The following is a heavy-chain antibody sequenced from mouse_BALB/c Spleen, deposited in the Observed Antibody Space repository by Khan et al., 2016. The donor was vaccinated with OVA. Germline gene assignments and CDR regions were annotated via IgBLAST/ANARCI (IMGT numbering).Heavy chain of an antibody. CDR1: GYTFTYYV. Sequence: QMQLEESGPELVKPGASVKMSCKASGYTFTYYVITWVKQRTGQGLEWIGEIYPGSDNAYYNERFKGKTTLTADKSSNTTHMQLSSLTSEDSAVYFCARGDGYYVYFDYWGVGTTLTVSS. V-gene: IGHV1-81*01. CDR2: IYPGSDNA. CDR3: ARGDGYYVYFDY. J-gene: IGHJ2*01. D-gene: IGHD2-3*01.